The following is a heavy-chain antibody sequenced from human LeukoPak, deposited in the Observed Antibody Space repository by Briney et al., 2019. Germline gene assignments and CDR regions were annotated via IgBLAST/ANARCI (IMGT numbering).Heavy chain of an antibody. J-gene: IGHJ3*02. D-gene: IGHD3-9*01. CDR3: AREGADYDILTGYRNSPWGNAFDI. Sequence: SETLSLTCTVSRGSITSGNYYWNWIRQPAGKGLEWVGRIYMRGNTNYNPSLKSRVVISMDTSKNQFSLKLSSVTAADTAVYYCAREGADYDILTGYRNSPWGNAFDIWGQGTMVTVSS. V-gene: IGHV4-61*02. CDR1: RGSITSGNYY. CDR2: IYMRGNT.